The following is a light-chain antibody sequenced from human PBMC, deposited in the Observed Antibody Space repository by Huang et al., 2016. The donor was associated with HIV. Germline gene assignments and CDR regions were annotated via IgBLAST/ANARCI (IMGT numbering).Light chain of an antibody. CDR1: QSVYRS. J-gene: IGKJ1*01. V-gene: IGKV3-11*01. Sequence: EIILTQSPATLSLSPGERASLSCRASQSVYRSLAWYREKPGQPPRLLISDTSNRATVIPARFSGSGSGTDFTLTISGLEAEDFAVYYCQQYTNWPPTTFGQGTKVDIK. CDR2: DTS. CDR3: QQYTNWPPTT.